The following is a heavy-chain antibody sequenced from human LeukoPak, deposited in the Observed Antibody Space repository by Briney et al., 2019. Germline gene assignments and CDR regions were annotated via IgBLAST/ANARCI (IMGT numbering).Heavy chain of an antibody. Sequence: ASVKVSCKASGYTFTSYYMHWVRQAPGQGLEWMGIINPSGGSTSYAQKFQGRVTMTRDMSTSTVYMELSSLRSEDTAVYYCARGQATNLWFGEFLTWFDPWGQGTLVTVSS. CDR3: ARGQATNLWFGEFLTWFDP. J-gene: IGHJ5*02. V-gene: IGHV1-46*01. CDR2: INPSGGST. D-gene: IGHD3-10*01. CDR1: GYTFTSYY.